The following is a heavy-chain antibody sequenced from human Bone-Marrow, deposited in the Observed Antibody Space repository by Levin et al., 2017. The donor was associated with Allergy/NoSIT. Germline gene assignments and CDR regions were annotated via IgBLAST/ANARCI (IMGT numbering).Heavy chain of an antibody. J-gene: IGHJ3*02. CDR2: IFHSGST. CDR1: AGSFTGYY. CDR3: AKIRDDYLAFDAFDS. D-gene: IGHD5-24*01. V-gene: IGHV4-34*12. Sequence: SQTLSLTCAVYAGSFTGYYWSWIRQPPGKGLEWIGEIFHSGSTNYNPSLTSRVTISLDTSKNQFSLKLRLVTAADTAVYYCAKIRDDYLAFDAFDSWGQGTMVTVSS.